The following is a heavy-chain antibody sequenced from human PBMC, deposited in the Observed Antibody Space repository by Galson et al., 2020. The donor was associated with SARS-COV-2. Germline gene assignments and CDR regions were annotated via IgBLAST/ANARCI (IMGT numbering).Heavy chain of an antibody. D-gene: IGHD6-19*01. Sequence: SEHLSLTCTVSGGSISSGGYYWSWIRQHPGKGLEWIGYIYYSGSTYHNPSLKRRVTISVDTSQNQFSLKLSSVTTADTAVYYCSRVLALAGLGYFDLWGRGTLVTVSS. CDR1: GGSISSGGYY. CDR3: SRVLALAGLGYFDL. V-gene: IGHV4-31*03. J-gene: IGHJ2*01. CDR2: IYYSGST.